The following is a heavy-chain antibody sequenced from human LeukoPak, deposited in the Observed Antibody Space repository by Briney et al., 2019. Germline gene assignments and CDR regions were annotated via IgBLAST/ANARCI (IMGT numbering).Heavy chain of an antibody. CDR1: GFNFSNYS. V-gene: IGHV3-21*01. J-gene: IGHJ2*01. Sequence: PGGSLRLSCAASGFNFSNYSMNWVRQAPGKGLEWVSSIGSIVSYIYYADSVKGRFTISRDNAKNSLSLQMSSLRVEDTAIYYCARDPIAVSGSDYFDLWGRGTLDTVSS. D-gene: IGHD6-19*01. CDR3: ARDPIAVSGSDYFDL. CDR2: IGSIVSYI.